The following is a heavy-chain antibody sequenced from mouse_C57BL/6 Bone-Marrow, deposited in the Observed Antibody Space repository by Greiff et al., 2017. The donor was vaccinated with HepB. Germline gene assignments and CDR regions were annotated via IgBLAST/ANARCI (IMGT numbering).Heavy chain of an antibody. CDR3: ARSIYEWFAY. CDR1: GFTFSSYA. Sequence: EVHLVESGGGLVKPGGSLKLSCAASGFTFSSYAMSWVRQTPEKRLEWVATISDGGSYTYYPDNVKGRFTISRDNAKNNLYLQMSHLKSEDTAMYYCARSIYEWFAYWGQGTLVTVSA. D-gene: IGHD1-1*01. J-gene: IGHJ3*01. CDR2: ISDGGSYT. V-gene: IGHV5-4*01.